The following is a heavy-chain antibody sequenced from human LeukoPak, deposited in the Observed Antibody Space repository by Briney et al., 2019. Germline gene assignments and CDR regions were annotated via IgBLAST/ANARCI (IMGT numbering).Heavy chain of an antibody. D-gene: IGHD6-19*01. CDR2: ISSSRSTI. J-gene: IGHJ4*02. Sequence: GGSLRLSCAASGFTFSSYSMNWVRQAPGKGLEWVSYISSSRSTIYYAASVKGRFTISRDNAKNSPYLQMNCLRAEDTAVYYCATFAQWPGIDYWGQGTLVTVSS. CDR1: GFTFSSYS. CDR3: ATFAQWPGIDY. V-gene: IGHV3-48*04.